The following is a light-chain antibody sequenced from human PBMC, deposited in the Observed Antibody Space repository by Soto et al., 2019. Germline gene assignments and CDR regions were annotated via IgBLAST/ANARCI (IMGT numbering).Light chain of an antibody. J-gene: IGLJ1*01. CDR3: CSYTTSNTRQLV. V-gene: IGLV2-14*01. CDR2: DVT. Sequence: QSVLTQPASVSGSPGQSITISCTGTSSDVGGYNYVSWYQQQPGKAPKFMIYDVTNRPSGVSNRSSGSKSGNAASLTISGLQAEDEADYYCCSYTTSNTRQLVFGTGTKVTVL. CDR1: SSDVGGYNY.